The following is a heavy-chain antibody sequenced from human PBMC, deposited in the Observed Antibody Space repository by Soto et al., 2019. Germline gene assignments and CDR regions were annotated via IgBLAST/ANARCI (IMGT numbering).Heavy chain of an antibody. CDR3: AKRVSLA. CDR2: IRASVGTT. D-gene: IGHD6-13*01. CDR1: GFTFSSYA. J-gene: IGHJ5*02. V-gene: IGHV3-23*01. Sequence: GGSLRLSCAASGFTFSSYAMNWVRQAPGKGLEWVSAIRASVGTTYYADSVKGRFTISRDNSKNTLYLQMNSLRAEDTAVYYCAKRVSLAWGQGTLVTVSS.